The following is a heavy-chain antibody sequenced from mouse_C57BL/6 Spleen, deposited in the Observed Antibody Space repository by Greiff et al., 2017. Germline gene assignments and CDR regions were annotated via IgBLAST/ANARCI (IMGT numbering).Heavy chain of an antibody. V-gene: IGHV1-18*01. Sequence: VQLQQSGPELVKPGASVTISCKASGYTFTDYNMDWVKQSHGKSLEWIGDINPNNGGTIYNQKFKGKATLTVDKSSSTAYMELRSLTSEDTAVYYCARGEVLRGYAMDYWGQGTSVTVSS. D-gene: IGHD1-1*01. J-gene: IGHJ4*01. CDR2: INPNNGGT. CDR1: GYTFTDYN. CDR3: ARGEVLRGYAMDY.